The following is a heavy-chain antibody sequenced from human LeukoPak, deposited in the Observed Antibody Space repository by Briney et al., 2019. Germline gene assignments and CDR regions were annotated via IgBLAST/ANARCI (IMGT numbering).Heavy chain of an antibody. Sequence: SETLSLTCTVSGVSIGSHYWSWIRQSPGKGLEWIGCVYNSGTTVYNPSLTGRVTISVDTCKNQYSLNLRSVTAADAAVYYCARDAYWGQGILVTVSS. CDR2: VYNSGTT. J-gene: IGHJ4*02. CDR3: ARDAY. CDR1: GVSIGSHY. V-gene: IGHV4-59*11.